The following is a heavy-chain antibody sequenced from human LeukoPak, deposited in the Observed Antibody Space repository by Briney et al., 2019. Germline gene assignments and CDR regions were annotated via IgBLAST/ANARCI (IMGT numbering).Heavy chain of an antibody. CDR2: IIPIFGTA. V-gene: IGHV1-69*13. Sequence: SVKVSCKASGGTFSSYAISWVRQAPGQGLEWMGGIIPIFGTANYAQKFQGRVTITADESTSTAYMELSSLRSEDTAVYYCASPDLVVGPHSGSYRGGAFDIWGQGTMVTVSS. J-gene: IGHJ3*02. CDR1: GGTFSSYA. CDR3: ASPDLVVGPHSGSYRGGAFDI. D-gene: IGHD1-26*01.